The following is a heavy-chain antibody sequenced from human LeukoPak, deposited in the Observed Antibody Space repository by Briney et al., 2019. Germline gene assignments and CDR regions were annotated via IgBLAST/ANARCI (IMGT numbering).Heavy chain of an antibody. Sequence: GGTLRLSCEASGFSFSIYGMSWVRQAPGKGLEWVSGISGSGGNTYYAEALTGRFTVSRDNSKNTLYPQMNSLRAEDTALYYCAKGGLRGGTYNDDFWGQGTLVTVSS. J-gene: IGHJ4*02. D-gene: IGHD3-16*01. CDR1: GFSFSIYG. V-gene: IGHV3-23*01. CDR3: AKGGLRGGTYNDDF. CDR2: ISGSGGNT.